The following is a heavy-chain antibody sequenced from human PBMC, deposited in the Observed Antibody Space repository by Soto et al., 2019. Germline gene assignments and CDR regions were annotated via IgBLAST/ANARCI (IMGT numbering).Heavy chain of an antibody. Sequence: EVQLVESRGGLVQPGGSLRLSCAASGFTFSSHWMHWVRQVPGKGLVWVSRIKSDGSSTAYADSVKGRFTISRDNAKNTLYLQMKSLRVEDTAIYYCARDRPEILNPTDHPMFDYWGQGTLVTVSS. J-gene: IGHJ4*02. D-gene: IGHD6-6*01. V-gene: IGHV3-74*01. CDR1: GFTFSSHW. CDR2: IKSDGSST. CDR3: ARDRPEILNPTDHPMFDY.